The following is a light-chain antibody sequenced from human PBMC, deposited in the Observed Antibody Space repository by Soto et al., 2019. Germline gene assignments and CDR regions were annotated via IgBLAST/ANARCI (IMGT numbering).Light chain of an antibody. V-gene: IGKV3-15*01. J-gene: IGKJ3*01. Sequence: EVVMTQSPPTLSVSPGERATLSCRASQSVSSDLAWYQQKPGQAPRLLIYGASTRATGVPARFNGGGSGTEFTLTISSLQSEDVAIYYCQQYNDWPPITFGPGTKVDIK. CDR3: QQYNDWPPIT. CDR1: QSVSSD. CDR2: GAS.